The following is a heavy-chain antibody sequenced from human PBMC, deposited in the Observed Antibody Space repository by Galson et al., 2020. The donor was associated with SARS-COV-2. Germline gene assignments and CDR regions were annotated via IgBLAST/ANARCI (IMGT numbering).Heavy chain of an antibody. CDR3: ARVGLGYCSSTSCYSDYYYMDV. Sequence: SETLSLTCAVSGGSISSYYWSWIRQPPGKGLEWIGYISSSGSTNYNPSLKSRVTISVDTSKTQFSLKLSSVTAADTAVYYCARVGLGYCSSTSCYSDYYYMDVWGKGTTVTVSS. CDR1: GGSISSYY. V-gene: IGHV4-59*01. CDR2: ISSSGST. D-gene: IGHD2-2*01. J-gene: IGHJ6*03.